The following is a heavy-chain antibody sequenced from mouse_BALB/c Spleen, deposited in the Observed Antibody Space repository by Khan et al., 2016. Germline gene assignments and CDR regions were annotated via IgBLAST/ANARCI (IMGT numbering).Heavy chain of an antibody. CDR1: GYTFTSYW. CDR2: INPSTGYT. CDR3: ARVFAY. J-gene: IGHJ3*01. Sequence: QVQLKQSGAELAKPGASVKMSCEASGYTFTSYWMHWVKQRPGQGLEWIGYINPSTGYTEYNQKFKDKATLTADKSSSTAYMQLSSLTSEDSAVYYCARVFAYWGQGTLVTVSA. V-gene: IGHV1-7*01.